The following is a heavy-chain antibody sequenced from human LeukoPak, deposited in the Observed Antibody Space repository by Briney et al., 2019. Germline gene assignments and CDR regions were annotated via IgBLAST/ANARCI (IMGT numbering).Heavy chain of an antibody. D-gene: IGHD2-2*01. V-gene: IGHV4-34*01. CDR1: GGSFSGYY. CDR3: ARGWEYCSSTSCSNWFDP. J-gene: IGHJ5*02. Sequence: PETLSLTCAVYGGSFSGYYWSLIRQPPGKGLEWIGEINHSGSTNYNPSLKSRVTISVDTSKNQFSLKLSSVTAADTAVYYCARGWEYCSSTSCSNWFDPWGQGTLVTVSS. CDR2: INHSGST.